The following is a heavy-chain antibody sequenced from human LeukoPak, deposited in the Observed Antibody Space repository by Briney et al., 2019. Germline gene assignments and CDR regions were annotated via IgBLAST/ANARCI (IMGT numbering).Heavy chain of an antibody. CDR2: ISAYNGNT. Sequence: ASVKVSCKASGYTFTSYGISWVRQAPGQGLEWMGWISAYNGNTNYAQKLQGRVTMTTDTSTSTAYMELRSLRSDDTAVYYCARERGYCSSNSCSNYGVAFDYWGQGTLVTVSS. D-gene: IGHD2-2*01. CDR1: GYTFTSYG. J-gene: IGHJ4*02. CDR3: ARERGYCSSNSCSNYGVAFDY. V-gene: IGHV1-18*01.